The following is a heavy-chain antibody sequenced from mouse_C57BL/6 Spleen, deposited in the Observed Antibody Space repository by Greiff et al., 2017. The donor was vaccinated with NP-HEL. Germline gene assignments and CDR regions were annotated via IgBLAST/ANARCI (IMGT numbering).Heavy chain of an antibody. CDR2: IDPSDSYT. CDR1: GYTFTSYW. CDR3: ARKGLRDGVFDY. V-gene: IGHV1-59*01. Sequence: QVQLQQPGAELVRPGTSVKLSCKASGYTFTSYWMHWVKQRPGQGLEWIGVIDPSDSYTNYNQKFKGKATLTVDTSSSTAYMQLSSLTSEDSAVYYCARKGLRDGVFDYWGQGTTLTVSS. J-gene: IGHJ2*01. D-gene: IGHD2-4*01.